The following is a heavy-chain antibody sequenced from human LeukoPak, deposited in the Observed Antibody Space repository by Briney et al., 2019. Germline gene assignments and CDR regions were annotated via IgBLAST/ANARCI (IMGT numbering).Heavy chain of an antibody. CDR3: ARDRLRGYSYGPPFDY. CDR1: GGSFSGYY. J-gene: IGHJ4*02. V-gene: IGHV4-34*01. Sequence: SETLSLTCAVYGGSFSGYYWSWIRQPPGKGLEWIGEINHSGSTNYNPSLKSRVTISVDKSKNQFSLKLSSVTAADTAVYYCARDRLRGYSYGPPFDYWGQGTLVTVSS. D-gene: IGHD5-18*01. CDR2: INHSGST.